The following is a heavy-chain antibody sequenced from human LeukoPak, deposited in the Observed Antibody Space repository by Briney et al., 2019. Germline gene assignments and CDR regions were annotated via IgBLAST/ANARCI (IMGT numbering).Heavy chain of an antibody. CDR2: ISAYNGNT. Sequence: ASVKVSCKASGYTFTNYGITWVRQAPGQGLEWMGWISAYNGNTYYAQRLQGRATMTTDTSTSTGYMEVRSLRSDDTAVYYCARAGKYTSSWMVLWSQGTTVTVSS. D-gene: IGHD6-13*01. J-gene: IGHJ6*02. V-gene: IGHV1-18*01. CDR1: GYTFTNYG. CDR3: ARAGKYTSSWMVL.